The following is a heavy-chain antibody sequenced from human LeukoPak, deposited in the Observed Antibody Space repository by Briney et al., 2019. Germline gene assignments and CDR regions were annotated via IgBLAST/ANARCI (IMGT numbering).Heavy chain of an antibody. CDR1: GFTFDDYT. CDR2: ITWDGIST. D-gene: IGHD2-21*01. J-gene: IGHJ4*02. Sequence: EGSLRLSCAASGFTFDDYTMHWVRQAPGKGLEWVSLITWDGISTHYADSVKGRFTISRDNSKNSLYLQMNSLRTEDTALYYCAKDLCGGDCFIDYWGQGTLVTVS. CDR3: AKDLCGGDCFIDY. V-gene: IGHV3-43*01.